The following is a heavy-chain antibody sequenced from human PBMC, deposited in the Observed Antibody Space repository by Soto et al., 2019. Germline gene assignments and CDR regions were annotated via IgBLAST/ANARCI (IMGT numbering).Heavy chain of an antibody. Sequence: SETRSLTCAVSGGSISSGGYSWSWIRQPPGKGLECLGYIYHSGSTYYNPSLKSRVTISVDTSKNQFSLKLSSVTAADTAVYYCARAPYQLLYAVDIVATTNRGLFDYWGQGTLVTVSS. D-gene: IGHD5-12*01. J-gene: IGHJ4*02. CDR3: ARAPYQLLYAVDIVATTNRGLFDY. CDR2: IYHSGST. CDR1: GGSISSGGYS. V-gene: IGHV4-30-2*01.